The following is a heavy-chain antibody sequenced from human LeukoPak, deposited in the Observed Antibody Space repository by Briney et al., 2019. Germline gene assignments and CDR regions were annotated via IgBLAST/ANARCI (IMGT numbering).Heavy chain of an antibody. Sequence: GGSLRLSCAASGFTFSDYYMSWIRQAPGKGLEWVSYISSSGSTIYYADSVKGRFTISRDNAKNSLYLQMNSPRAEDTAVYYCARAADCTNGVCYTGPPYYYYGMDVWGQGTTVTVSS. V-gene: IGHV3-11*01. CDR1: GFTFSDYY. CDR3: ARAADCTNGVCYTGPPYYYYGMDV. D-gene: IGHD2-8*01. J-gene: IGHJ6*02. CDR2: ISSSGSTI.